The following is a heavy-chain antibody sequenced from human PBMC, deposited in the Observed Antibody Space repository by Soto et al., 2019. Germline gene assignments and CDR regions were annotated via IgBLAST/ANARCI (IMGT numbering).Heavy chain of an antibody. V-gene: IGHV1-2*02. Sequence: ASVKVSCKASGYTLTDSYIHWVREAPGQGLEWMGWINPNGGTNYAQEFQGRVTMTRDTSISTAYMELSGLRSDDTAVYYCARSLTTLTTLLDYWGQGTLVTVSS. D-gene: IGHD4-17*01. CDR1: GYTLTDSY. J-gene: IGHJ4*02. CDR3: ARSLTTLTTLLDY. CDR2: INPNGGT.